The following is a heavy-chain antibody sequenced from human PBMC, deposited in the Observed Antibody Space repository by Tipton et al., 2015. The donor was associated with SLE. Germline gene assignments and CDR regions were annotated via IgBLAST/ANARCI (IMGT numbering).Heavy chain of an antibody. CDR3: ARVAPTEVFDY. Sequence: TLSLTCAVYGESFNGYFWTWIRQPPGKGLEWLAEIIHSGVTNYNPSLRSRVTISVDMSKNQVSLKPSSVTAADTAVYYCARVAPTEVFDYWGQGTLVTVSS. V-gene: IGHV4-34*12. D-gene: IGHD1-1*01. CDR2: IIHSGVT. J-gene: IGHJ4*02. CDR1: GESFNGYF.